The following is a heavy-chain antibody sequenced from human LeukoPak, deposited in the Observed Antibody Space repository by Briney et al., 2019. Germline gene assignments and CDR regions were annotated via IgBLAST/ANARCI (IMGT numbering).Heavy chain of an antibody. Sequence: GGSLRLSCAASGFTFSSYSMNWVRQAPGKGLEWVSYISSSRSTIYYADSVKGRFTISRDNAKNSLYLQMNSLRAEDTAVYYCASLTFWGVIVPVDYWGQGTLVSVFS. CDR2: ISSSRSTI. V-gene: IGHV3-48*04. J-gene: IGHJ4*02. D-gene: IGHD3-16*02. CDR3: ASLTFWGVIVPVDY. CDR1: GFTFSSYS.